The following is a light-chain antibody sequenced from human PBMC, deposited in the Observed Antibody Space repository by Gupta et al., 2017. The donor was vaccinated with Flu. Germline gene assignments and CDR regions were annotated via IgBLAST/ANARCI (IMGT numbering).Light chain of an antibody. J-gene: IGLJ1*01. Sequence: YNIGSKSVHWYQLRPGQAPVLVIYDDSDRPSGIPERFSGSNSGNTATLTISRVEAEDEVDYYCQVWESDTDQYVFGTGTKVTVL. CDR1: NIGSKS. V-gene: IGLV3-21*01. CDR2: DDS. CDR3: QVWESDTDQYV.